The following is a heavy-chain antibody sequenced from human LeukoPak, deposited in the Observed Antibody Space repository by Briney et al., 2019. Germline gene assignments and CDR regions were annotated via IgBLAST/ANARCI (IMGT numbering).Heavy chain of an antibody. J-gene: IGHJ4*02. V-gene: IGHV1-2*02. CDR1: GYTFTGYY. D-gene: IGHD1-7*01. Sequence: ASVKVSCKASGYTFTGYYMHWVRQAPRQGLEWMGWINPNSGGTNYAQKFQGRVTMTRDTSISTAYMELSSLRSEDMAVYYCARAGYNWNSQMVFDYWGQGTLVTVSS. CDR3: ARAGYNWNSQMVFDY. CDR2: INPNSGGT.